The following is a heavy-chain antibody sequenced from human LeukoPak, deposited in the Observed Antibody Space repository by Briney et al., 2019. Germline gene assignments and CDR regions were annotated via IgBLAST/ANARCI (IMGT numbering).Heavy chain of an antibody. CDR1: GYSFTSYW. CDR2: IYPCDSDI. J-gene: IGHJ4*02. CDR3: ARKSAEYSSSNYFDY. V-gene: IGHV5-51*01. D-gene: IGHD6-6*01. Sequence: GEPLNISCKGSGYSFTSYWIGWVRQLTGKGLEWMGIIYPCDSDIRYSPSFQGQVTISADKSISTAYLQWSSLKASDTAMYYCARKSAEYSSSNYFDYWGQGTLVTVSS.